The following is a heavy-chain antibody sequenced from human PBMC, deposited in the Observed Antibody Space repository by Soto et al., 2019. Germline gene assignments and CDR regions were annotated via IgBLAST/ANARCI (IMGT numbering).Heavy chain of an antibody. J-gene: IGHJ4*02. D-gene: IGHD3-22*01. Sequence: QVQLQESGPGLVKPSGTLSLTCAVSGGSISSSNWWSWVRQPPGKGLESIGEIYHSGSTNYNPSLNNRVTISVDNSKNQFSLKLSSVTAADTAVYYCARSRYYDIAAEGGDDYWGQGTLVTVSS. CDR1: GGSISSSNW. CDR3: ARSRYYDIAAEGGDDY. V-gene: IGHV4-4*02. CDR2: IYHSGST.